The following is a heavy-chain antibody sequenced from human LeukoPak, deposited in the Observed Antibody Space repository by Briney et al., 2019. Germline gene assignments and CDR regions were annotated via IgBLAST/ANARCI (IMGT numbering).Heavy chain of an antibody. CDR3: ARSMGEPLRGYYYYYYMDV. V-gene: IGHV1-69*06. CDR2: IIPIFGTA. CDR1: GYTFTGYY. D-gene: IGHD3-16*01. J-gene: IGHJ6*03. Sequence: SVKVSCKASGYTFTGYYMHWVRQAPGQGLEWMGGIIPIFGTANYAQKFQGRVTITADKSTSTAYMELSSLRSEDTAVYYCARSMGEPLRGYYYYYYMDVWGKGTTVTVSS.